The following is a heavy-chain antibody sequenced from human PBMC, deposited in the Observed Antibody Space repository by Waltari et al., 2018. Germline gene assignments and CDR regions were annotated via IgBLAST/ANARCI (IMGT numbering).Heavy chain of an antibody. Sequence: EVQLLESGGGLVQPGGSLRLSCAASGFTFSSYAMSWVRQAPGKGLEWVSAISGSGGSTYYADSVKGRFTISRDNAKNTLYLQMNSLKTEDTAVYYCTTEKGEPFTDAFDIWGQGTMVIVSS. CDR1: GFTFSSYA. CDR2: ISGSGGST. D-gene: IGHD3-16*01. V-gene: IGHV3-23*01. J-gene: IGHJ3*02. CDR3: TTEKGEPFTDAFDI.